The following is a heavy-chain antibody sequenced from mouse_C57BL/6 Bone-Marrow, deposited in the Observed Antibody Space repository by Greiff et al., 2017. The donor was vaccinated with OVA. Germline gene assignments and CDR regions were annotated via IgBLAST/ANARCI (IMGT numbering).Heavy chain of an antibody. CDR2: IDPSDSYT. V-gene: IGHV1-69*01. CDR1: GYTFTSYW. J-gene: IGHJ4*01. CDR3: ARSLVDY. Sequence: QVQLQQPGAELVMPGASVKLSCKASGYTFTSYWMHWVKQRPGQGLEWIGEIDPSDSYTTYNQKFKGKSTLTVDKSSSTAYMQLSSLTSEDSAVYYCARSLVDYWGQGTSVTVSS. D-gene: IGHD6-2*01.